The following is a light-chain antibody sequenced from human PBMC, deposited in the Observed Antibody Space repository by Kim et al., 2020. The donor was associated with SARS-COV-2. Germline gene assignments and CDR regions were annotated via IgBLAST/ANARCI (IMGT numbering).Light chain of an antibody. CDR1: SRAVGGYNY. CDR2: DVS. Sequence: GQSITISCTGTSRAVGGYNYVSWYQQHPGKAPKLMIYDVSKRPSGVSNRFSGSKSGNTASLTISGLQAEDEADYYCSSYTSSSTLVFGGGTKLTVL. V-gene: IGLV2-14*04. J-gene: IGLJ3*02. CDR3: SSYTSSSTLV.